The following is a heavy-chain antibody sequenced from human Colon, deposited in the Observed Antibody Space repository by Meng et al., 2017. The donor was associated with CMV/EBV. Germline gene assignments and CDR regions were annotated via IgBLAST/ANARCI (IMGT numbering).Heavy chain of an antibody. CDR2: IYPGDSDT. D-gene: IGHD3-9*01. CDR1: GYSFTNYW. CDR3: ARAAYYDIFTGYNSADYYGMDV. Sequence: GGSLRLSCKGSGYSFTNYWVAWARQLPGKGLEWVGIIYPGDSDTRYSPSFQGQVTISADKSFSTAYLQWSSLKASDSAIYYCARAAYYDIFTGYNSADYYGMDVWGQGTTVTVSS. V-gene: IGHV5-51*01. J-gene: IGHJ6*02.